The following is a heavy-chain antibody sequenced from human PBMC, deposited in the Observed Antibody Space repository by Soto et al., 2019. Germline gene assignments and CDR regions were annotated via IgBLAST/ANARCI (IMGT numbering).Heavy chain of an antibody. Sequence: VKVSCKASGYTFTSYYMHWVRQAPGQGLEWMGIIRPSGGSTTYAQKFQGRVTMTRDTSTSTVYMELSSLRSEDTAVYYCARDIPDCGGVCHDAFDSWGQGTMVTVSS. CDR2: IRPSGGST. J-gene: IGHJ3*02. D-gene: IGHD2-21*02. V-gene: IGHV1-46*01. CDR3: ARDIPDCGGVCHDAFDS. CDR1: GYTFTSYY.